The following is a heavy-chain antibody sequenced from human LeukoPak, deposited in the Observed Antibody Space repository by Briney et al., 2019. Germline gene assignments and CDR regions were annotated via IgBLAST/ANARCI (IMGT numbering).Heavy chain of an antibody. CDR3: AKEKRSSSANWFDP. V-gene: IGHV3-30*02. CDR2: IRYDGSNE. CDR1: GFTFSSYG. J-gene: IGHJ5*02. Sequence: PGGSLRLSCAASGFTFSSYGMHWVRQAPGKGLEWVAFIRYDGSNEYYADSVKGRFTISRDNSKNTLYLQMNSLRAEDTAVYYCAKEKRSSSANWFDPWGQGTLVTVSS. D-gene: IGHD6-13*01.